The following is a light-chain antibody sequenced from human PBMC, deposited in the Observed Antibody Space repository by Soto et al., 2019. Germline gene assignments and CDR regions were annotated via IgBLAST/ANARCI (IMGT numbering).Light chain of an antibody. J-gene: IGKJ4*01. CDR3: QQYNKWPPLT. CDR1: QSVSRK. CDR2: GAS. V-gene: IGKV3-15*01. Sequence: EIVMTQSPATVSVSPVEIATLSFLASQSVSRKLAWYQHKPGQAPRVLIYGASTRATGIPARFSGSGPGTEFTLTISNLQSDDFAVYFCQQYNKWPPLTFGGGTKVDIK.